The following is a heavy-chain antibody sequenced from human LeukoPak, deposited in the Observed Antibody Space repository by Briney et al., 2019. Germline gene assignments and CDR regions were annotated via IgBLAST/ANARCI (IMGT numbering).Heavy chain of an antibody. Sequence: SETLSLTCTVSGGSISSYYWSWIRQPPGKGLEWIGYIYYSGSTYYNPSLKSRVTISVDTSKNQFSLKLSSVTAADTAVYYCAREVVAATIWLDPWGQGTLVTVSS. D-gene: IGHD2-15*01. CDR3: AREVVAATIWLDP. V-gene: IGHV4-59*12. CDR2: IYYSGST. J-gene: IGHJ5*02. CDR1: GGSISSYY.